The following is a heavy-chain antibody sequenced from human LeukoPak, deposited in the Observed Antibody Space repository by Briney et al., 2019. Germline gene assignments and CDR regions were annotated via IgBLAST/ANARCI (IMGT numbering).Heavy chain of an antibody. Sequence: PSETLSLTCTVSGGSISSYYWSWIRQPPGKGLEWIGSIYHSGSTYYNPSLKSRVTISVDTSKNQFSLKLSSVTAADTAVYYCARIDYDFWSGYYPYYFDYWGQGTLVTVSS. CDR1: GGSISSYY. D-gene: IGHD3-3*01. CDR2: IYHSGST. J-gene: IGHJ4*02. V-gene: IGHV4-59*08. CDR3: ARIDYDFWSGYYPYYFDY.